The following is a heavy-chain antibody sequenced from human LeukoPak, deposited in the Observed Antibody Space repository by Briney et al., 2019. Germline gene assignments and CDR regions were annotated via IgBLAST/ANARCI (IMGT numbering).Heavy chain of an antibody. CDR2: ISYDGSNK. J-gene: IGHJ4*02. Sequence: PGGSLRLSCAASGLTFSSYAMHWVRQAPGKGLEWVAVISYDGSNKYYADSVKGRFTISRDNSMNTLYLQMNSLRAEDTAVYYCARLTPDYGDYSPFDYWGQGTLVTVSS. V-gene: IGHV3-30-3*01. CDR1: GLTFSSYA. D-gene: IGHD4-17*01. CDR3: ARLTPDYGDYSPFDY.